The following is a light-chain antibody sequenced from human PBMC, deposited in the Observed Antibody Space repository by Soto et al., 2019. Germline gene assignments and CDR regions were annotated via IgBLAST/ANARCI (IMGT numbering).Light chain of an antibody. CDR2: AAS. Sequence: DIKITQSPSSLSASVGDRVTITCRASQSISSYLNWYQQKPGKAPKLLIYAASSLQTGVPSRFSGSGPGRDFTLTISSLQPEDLGTYFCQQANSVPWTFGQGTKVDIK. V-gene: IGKV1-39*01. CDR1: QSISSY. J-gene: IGKJ1*01. CDR3: QQANSVPWT.